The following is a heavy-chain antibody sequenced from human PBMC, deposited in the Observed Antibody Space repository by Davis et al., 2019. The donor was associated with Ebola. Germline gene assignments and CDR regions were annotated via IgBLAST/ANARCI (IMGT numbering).Heavy chain of an antibody. CDR1: GFTFSSYD. CDR3: ARDGDSYGYYYYGMDV. J-gene: IGHJ6*02. V-gene: IGHV3-13*01. D-gene: IGHD5-18*01. CDR2: IGTAGDT. Sequence: GESLKISCAASGFTFSSYDMHWVRQATGKGLEWVSAIGTAGDTYYPGSVKGRFTISRDNAKNSLYLQMNSLRAEDTAVYYCARDGDSYGYYYYGMDVWGQGTTVTVSS.